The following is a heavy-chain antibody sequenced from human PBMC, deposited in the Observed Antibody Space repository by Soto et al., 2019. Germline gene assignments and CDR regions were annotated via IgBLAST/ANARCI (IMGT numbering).Heavy chain of an antibody. CDR2: IYYSGST. CDR3: ARGIYDFWSGYYPRNYYYYGMDV. D-gene: IGHD3-3*01. CDR1: GGSISSDY. Sequence: SETLSLTCTVSGGSISSDYWGWIRQPPGKGLEWIGYIYYSGSTNYNPSLKSRVTISVDTSKNQFSLKLSSVTAADTAVYYCARGIYDFWSGYYPRNYYYYGMDVWGQGTTVTVSS. V-gene: IGHV4-59*01. J-gene: IGHJ6*02.